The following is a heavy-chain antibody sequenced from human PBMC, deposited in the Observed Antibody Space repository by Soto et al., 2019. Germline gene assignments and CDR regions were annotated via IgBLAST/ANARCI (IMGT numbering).Heavy chain of an antibody. D-gene: IGHD4-4*01. CDR3: ARHEQFYYYDYGMEV. Sequence: GESLKITCKASGYSFTTYWIAWVRQMPGKGLEWMGIINPGDSDIRYSPSFQGQVTISADNSISTAYLQWSSLKASDTAMYYCARHEQFYYYDYGMEVWGQGSAVTVSS. CDR2: INPGDSDI. CDR1: GYSFTTYW. J-gene: IGHJ6*02. V-gene: IGHV5-51*01.